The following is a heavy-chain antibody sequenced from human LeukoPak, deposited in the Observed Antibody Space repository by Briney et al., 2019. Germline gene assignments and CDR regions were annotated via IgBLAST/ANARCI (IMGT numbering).Heavy chain of an antibody. V-gene: IGHV3-30*04. CDR3: ARDLGGGIVVVPAAPDY. J-gene: IGHJ4*02. D-gene: IGHD2-2*01. CDR2: ISYDGSNK. Sequence: GGSLRLSSAASGFTFSSYAMHWVRQAPGKGLEWVAVISYDGSNKYYADSVKGRFTISRDNSKNTLYLQMNSLRAEDTAVYYCARDLGGGIVVVPAAPDYWGQGTLVTVSS. CDR1: GFTFSSYA.